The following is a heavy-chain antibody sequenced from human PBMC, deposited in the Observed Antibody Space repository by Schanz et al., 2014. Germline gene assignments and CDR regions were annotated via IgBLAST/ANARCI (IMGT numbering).Heavy chain of an antibody. Sequence: QVQLVQSGAEAKKPGSSMQVSCKASGGTFNSYPINWVRQAPGQGLEWKGRIIPIHGIANYAQKCQGRVTITADRSTSTAYMELSSLRYEDTALYYGARGTMTGAFDIWGRGTMVTVSS. D-gene: IGHD1-26*01. CDR1: GGTFNSYP. CDR2: IIPIHGIA. J-gene: IGHJ3*02. V-gene: IGHV1-69*04. CDR3: ARGTMTGAFDI.